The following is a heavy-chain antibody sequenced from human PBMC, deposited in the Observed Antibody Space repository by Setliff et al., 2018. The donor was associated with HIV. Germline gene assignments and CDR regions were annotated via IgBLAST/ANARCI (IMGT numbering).Heavy chain of an antibody. CDR3: ARGSCSGCYLSDY. CDR1: GGTFSSYT. V-gene: IGHV1-69*05. J-gene: IGHJ4*02. Sequence: GASVKVSCKASGGTFSSYTINWVRQAPGQGLEWMGGIIPIFGTANYAQKFQGRVTITRDTSANTAYMELSSLRSEDTAVYYCARGSCSGCYLSDYWGLGTLVTVSS. CDR2: IIPIFGTA. D-gene: IGHD6-19*01.